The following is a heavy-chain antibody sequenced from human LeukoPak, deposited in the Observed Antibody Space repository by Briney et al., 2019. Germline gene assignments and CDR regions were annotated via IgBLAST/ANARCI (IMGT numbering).Heavy chain of an antibody. V-gene: IGHV3-7*01. CDR2: IKQDGSEK. J-gene: IGHJ4*02. CDR3: ARGWGSELLRLFFDY. CDR1: GFTFSSYW. Sequence: PGGSLRLSCAASGFTFSSYWMSWVRQAPGKGLEWVANIKQDGSEKYYVDSVKGRFTISRDNAKNSLYLQMNSLRAEDTAVYYCARGWGSELLRLFFDYWGQGTLVTVSS. D-gene: IGHD1-26*01.